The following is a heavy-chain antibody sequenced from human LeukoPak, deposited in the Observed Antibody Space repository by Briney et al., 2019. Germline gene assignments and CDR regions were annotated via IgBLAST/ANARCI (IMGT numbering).Heavy chain of an antibody. CDR2: INSDGINT. V-gene: IGHV3-74*01. J-gene: IGHJ4*02. Sequence: GGSLRLSCAASGFTFSNYWMHWVRQAPGKGLVWVSRINSDGINTSYADSVKGRFTISRDNSKNTMYLQMNSLRAEDTAVYYCSRSRPNFKDFAYWGQGTLVTVSS. D-gene: IGHD1-1*01. CDR1: GFTFSNYW. CDR3: SRSRPNFKDFAY.